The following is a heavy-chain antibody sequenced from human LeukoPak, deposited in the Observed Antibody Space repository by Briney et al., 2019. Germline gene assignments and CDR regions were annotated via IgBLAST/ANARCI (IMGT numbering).Heavy chain of an antibody. Sequence: GGSLRLSCAASGFTFSNAWMSWVRQAPGKGLEWVGRIKSKTDGGTTDYAAPVKGRFTISRDDSKNTLYLQMNSLKTEDTAVYYCTTVIAAIPLFNYYYYYMDVWGKGTTVTVSS. CDR1: GFTFSNAW. CDR2: IKSKTDGGTT. D-gene: IGHD6-13*01. CDR3: TTVIAAIPLFNYYYYYMDV. V-gene: IGHV3-15*01. J-gene: IGHJ6*03.